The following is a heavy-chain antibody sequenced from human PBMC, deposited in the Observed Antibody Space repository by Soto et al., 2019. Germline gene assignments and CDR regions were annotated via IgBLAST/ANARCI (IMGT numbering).Heavy chain of an antibody. CDR1: GFTFSSYA. Sequence: GGSLRLSCAASGFTFSSYAMSWVRQAPGKGLEWVSAISGSGGSTYYADSVKGRFTISRDNSKNTLYLQMNSLRAEDTAVYYCAKSPTGYYYDSSGYYRREYYYYGMDVWGQGTKVTVSS. CDR3: AKSPTGYYYDSSGYYRREYYYYGMDV. D-gene: IGHD3-22*01. CDR2: ISGSGGST. V-gene: IGHV3-23*01. J-gene: IGHJ6*02.